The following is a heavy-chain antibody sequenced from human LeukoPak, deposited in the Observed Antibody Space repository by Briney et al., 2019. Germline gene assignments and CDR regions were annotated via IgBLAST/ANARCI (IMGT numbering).Heavy chain of an antibody. Sequence: WASVKVSCKASGYTFTGYYMHWVRQAPGQGLEWMGWINPNSGGTNYAQKFQGRVTMTRDTSISTAYMELSRLRSDDTAVYYCVRDMVPAAYYYFDYWGQGTLVTVSS. D-gene: IGHD2-2*01. J-gene: IGHJ4*02. CDR2: INPNSGGT. CDR1: GYTFTGYY. V-gene: IGHV1-2*02. CDR3: VRDMVPAAYYYFDY.